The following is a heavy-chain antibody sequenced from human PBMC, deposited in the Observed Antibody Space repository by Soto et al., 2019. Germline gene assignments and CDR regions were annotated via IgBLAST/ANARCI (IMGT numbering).Heavy chain of an antibody. CDR2: ISSSSSYI. J-gene: IGHJ6*01. CDR1: GFSLSSYS. D-gene: IGHD1-1*01. V-gene: IGHV3-21*01. CDR3: GRVLLERTQRRPYYYYGMDV. Sequence: EVQLVESGGGLVKPGGSLRLSCAASGFSLSSYSMNWVRQAPGKGLEWVSSISSSSSYIYYADSVKGRFTISRDNAKNSLYRQMNHRRAEDTAAYYCGRVLLERTQRRPYYYYGMDVWGQGTTVTVSS.